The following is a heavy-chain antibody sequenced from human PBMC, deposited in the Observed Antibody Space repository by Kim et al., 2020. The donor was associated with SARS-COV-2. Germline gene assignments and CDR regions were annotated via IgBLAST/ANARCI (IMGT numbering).Heavy chain of an antibody. Sequence: GESLKISCKGSGYSFTSYWISWVRQMPGKGLEWMGRIDPSDSYTNYSPSFQGRVTISADKSISTAYLQWSSLKASDTAMYYCARHLGSTNYYDSSALGVGIDYWGQGTLVTVSS. CDR2: IDPSDSYT. CDR1: GYSFTSYW. V-gene: IGHV5-10-1*01. CDR3: ARHLGSTNYYDSSALGVGIDY. D-gene: IGHD3-22*01. J-gene: IGHJ4*02.